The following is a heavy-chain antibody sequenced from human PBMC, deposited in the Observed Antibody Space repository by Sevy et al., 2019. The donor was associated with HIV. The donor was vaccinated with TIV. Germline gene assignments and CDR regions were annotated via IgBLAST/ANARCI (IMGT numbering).Heavy chain of an antibody. V-gene: IGHV3-30*03. CDR1: GFTFSDYG. D-gene: IGHD1-26*01. CDR2: ISYDGSKK. CDR3: ASSGSFRYRQFDY. Sequence: GGSLRLSCAASGFTFSDYGMHWVRQAPGKGLEWVAVISYDGSKKHYVDSVKGRFSVSRDNSKNTLFLQMNRLRVEDTAVYYCASSGSFRYRQFDYWGQGTLVTVSS. J-gene: IGHJ4*02.